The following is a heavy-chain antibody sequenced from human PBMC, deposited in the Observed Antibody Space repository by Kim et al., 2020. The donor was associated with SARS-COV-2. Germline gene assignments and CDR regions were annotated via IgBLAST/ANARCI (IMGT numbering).Heavy chain of an antibody. CDR2: ISYDGSNK. CDR3: ARDTSGNYYYGMDV. J-gene: IGHJ6*02. D-gene: IGHD3-10*01. Sequence: GGSLRLSCAASGFTFSSYAMHWVRQAPGKGLEWVAVISYDGSNKYYADSVKGRFTISRDNSKNTLYLQMNSLRAEDTAVYYCARDTSGNYYYGMDVWGQGTMVTVSS. V-gene: IGHV3-30*04. CDR1: GFTFSSYA.